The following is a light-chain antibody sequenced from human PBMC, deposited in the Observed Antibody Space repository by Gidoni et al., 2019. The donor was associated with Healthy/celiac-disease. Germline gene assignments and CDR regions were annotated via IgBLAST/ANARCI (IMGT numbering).Light chain of an antibody. Sequence: EIVLTQFPGTLSVSPGERATLFCRATQTVSANFLAWYQQKPGQPPTLLIYDASRRATGVPDRFSGSGSGTDFSLTINRLQTEDSALYYCQQYGAPPLTFGGGTRVE. V-gene: IGKV3-20*01. J-gene: IGKJ4*01. CDR1: QTVSANF. CDR2: DAS. CDR3: QQYGAPPLT.